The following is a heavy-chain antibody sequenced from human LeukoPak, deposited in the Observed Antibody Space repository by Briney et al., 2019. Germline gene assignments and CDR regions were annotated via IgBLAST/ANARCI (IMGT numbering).Heavy chain of an antibody. CDR3: AKLLSPSTVVTPLDY. V-gene: IGHV3-23*01. J-gene: IGHJ4*02. CDR1: GFTFSSYA. D-gene: IGHD4-23*01. CDR2: ISGSGGST. Sequence: GGSLRLSCAASGFTFSSYAMSWVRQAPGKGLEWVSAISGSGGSTCYADSVKGRFTISRDNSKNTLYLQMNSLRAEDTAVYYCAKLLSPSTVVTPLDYWGQGILVTVSS.